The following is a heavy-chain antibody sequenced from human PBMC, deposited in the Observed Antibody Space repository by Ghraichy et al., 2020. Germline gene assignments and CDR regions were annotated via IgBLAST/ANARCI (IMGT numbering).Heavy chain of an antibody. V-gene: IGHV4-59*01. CDR2: TYYTGST. Sequence: SETLSLTCTVSGDSLSSDYWSWIRQPPGKGLECIGYTYYTGSTHYNPSLKSRITISVDRSKNQISLRLRSVTAADTGEYYCARGVSVKYYGMDVWGQGTTVAVSS. CDR3: ARGVSVKYYGMDV. D-gene: IGHD3-16*01. J-gene: IGHJ6*02. CDR1: GDSLSSDY.